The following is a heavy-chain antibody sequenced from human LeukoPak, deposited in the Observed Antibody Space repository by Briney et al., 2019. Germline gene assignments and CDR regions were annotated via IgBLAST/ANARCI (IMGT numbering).Heavy chain of an antibody. J-gene: IGHJ6*02. V-gene: IGHV4-34*01. CDR3: ARGNIVVVPAAIQNYYGMDV. D-gene: IGHD2-2*02. CDR1: GGSFSGYY. CDR2: INHSGST. Sequence: PSETLSLTCAVYGGSFSGYYWSWFRQPPGKGLEWIGEINHSGSTNYNPSLKSRVTISVDTSKNQFSLKLSSVTAADTAVYYCARGNIVVVPAAIQNYYGMDVWGQGTAVTVSS.